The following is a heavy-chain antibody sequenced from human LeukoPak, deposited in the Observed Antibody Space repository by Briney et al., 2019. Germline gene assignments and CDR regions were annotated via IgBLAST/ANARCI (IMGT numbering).Heavy chain of an antibody. CDR3: ARAIRNYYDSSGYFDY. CDR1: GGSISSYY. Sequence: PSETLSLTCTVSGGSISSYYWSWLRQPPGKGLEWIGYIYYSGSTNYNPSLKSRVTISVDTSKNQFSLKLSSVTAADTAVYYCARAIRNYYDSSGYFDYWGQGTLVTVSS. CDR2: IYYSGST. J-gene: IGHJ4*02. V-gene: IGHV4-59*01. D-gene: IGHD3-22*01.